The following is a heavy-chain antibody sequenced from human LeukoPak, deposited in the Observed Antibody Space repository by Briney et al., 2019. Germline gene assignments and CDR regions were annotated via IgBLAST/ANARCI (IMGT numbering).Heavy chain of an antibody. V-gene: IGHV5-51*01. D-gene: IGHD3-10*01. Sequence: GESLKISCKGSGYSFTTYWIAWVRQMPGKGLEWMGIIYPGDSDTRYSPSFQGQVTISADKSISTAYLQWTRLKASDTATYYCARQLSEYSRSGRPFHYWGQGSLGTVST. CDR1: GYSFTTYW. CDR2: IYPGDSDT. J-gene: IGHJ4*02. CDR3: ARQLSEYSRSGRPFHY.